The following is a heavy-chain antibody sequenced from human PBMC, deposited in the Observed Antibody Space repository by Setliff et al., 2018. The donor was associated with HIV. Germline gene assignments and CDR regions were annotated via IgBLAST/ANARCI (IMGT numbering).Heavy chain of an antibody. CDR1: GGSITSHY. J-gene: IGHJ4*02. CDR2: IFYSGST. V-gene: IGHV4-59*11. Sequence: SETLSLTCTVSGGSITSHYWSWIRQPPGKGLEWIGYIFYSGSTNCNPSLKSRVTISIDTSKNQFSLKLDSVTAADTAVYYCASGRYYDFWSGFDYYFDYWGQGTLVTVS. CDR3: ASGRYYDFWSGFDYYFDY. D-gene: IGHD3-3*01.